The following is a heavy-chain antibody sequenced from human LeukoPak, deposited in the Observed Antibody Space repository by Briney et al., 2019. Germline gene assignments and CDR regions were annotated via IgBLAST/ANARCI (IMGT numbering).Heavy chain of an antibody. J-gene: IGHJ4*02. CDR1: SGSISSDDYS. D-gene: IGHD2-15*01. CDR2: IHYTGST. Sequence: QSSETLSLTCAVSSGSISSDDYSWSWIRQPPGKGLEWIGYIHYTGSTCYNPSLKSRITISVDTSKNQFSLKLTSMTAADTAVYYCARGKGGGRSCYYDNWGQGTLLTVSS. CDR3: ARGKGGGRSCYYDN. V-gene: IGHV4-30-4*07.